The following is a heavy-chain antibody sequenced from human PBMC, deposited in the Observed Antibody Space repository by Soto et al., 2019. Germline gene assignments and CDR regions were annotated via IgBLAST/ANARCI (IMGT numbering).Heavy chain of an antibody. CDR2: IRGRADGETI. V-gene: IGHV3-15*05. D-gene: IGHD3-10*01. J-gene: IGHJ4*02. CDR1: GLIFRNAW. CDR3: IADLPGGVSDYFDD. Sequence: DVQLVESGGGLVKPGGSLRLSCAVSGLIFRNAWMNWVRQAPGKGLEGVARIRGRADGETIHYAAPVKGRFTISRDDSESTLYLQMSSLKTEDTAVYYCIADLPGGVSDYFDDWGQGTLVTVAS.